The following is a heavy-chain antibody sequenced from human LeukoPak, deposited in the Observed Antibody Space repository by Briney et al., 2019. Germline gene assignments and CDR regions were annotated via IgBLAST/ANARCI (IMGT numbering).Heavy chain of an antibody. CDR3: ARAPPVWEFDY. CDR2: INHSGST. Sequence: SETLSLTCAVYGGSFSGYYWSWIRQPPGKGLEWIGEINHSGSTNYNPSLKSRVTISVDTSKNQFSLKLSSVTAADTAVYYCARAPPVWEFDYWGQGTLVTVSS. J-gene: IGHJ4*02. D-gene: IGHD1-26*01. CDR1: GGSFSGYY. V-gene: IGHV4-34*01.